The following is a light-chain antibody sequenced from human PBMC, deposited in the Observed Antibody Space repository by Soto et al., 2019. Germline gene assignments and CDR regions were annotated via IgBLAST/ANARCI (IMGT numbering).Light chain of an antibody. CDR2: DAS. Sequence: EIVLTQSPATLSLSPGERATLSCRASQSVSSYLAWYQQKPGQAPRLLIYDASNRATGIPARFSGSGPGTDFTLTFSSLEPEDFAVYYCQQRSDWPLTFGGGTKVEIK. CDR3: QQRSDWPLT. CDR1: QSVSSY. J-gene: IGKJ4*01. V-gene: IGKV3-11*01.